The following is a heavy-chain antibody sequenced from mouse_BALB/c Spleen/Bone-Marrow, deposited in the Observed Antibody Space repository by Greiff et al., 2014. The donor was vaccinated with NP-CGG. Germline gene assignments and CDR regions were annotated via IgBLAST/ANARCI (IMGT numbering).Heavy chain of an antibody. CDR3: TRGLPDY. CDR2: INPSCGYI. J-gene: IGHJ4*01. CDR1: GYTFINYL. Sequence: VQLQESAAELARPGASVKMSCKASGYTFINYLIHWIKKRPGQGLEWIGYINPSCGYIEYNQNFKDKTTLTADKSSSTAYMQLSSLTSEDSAVYYCTRGLPDYWGQGTSVTVSS. V-gene: IGHV1-4*02.